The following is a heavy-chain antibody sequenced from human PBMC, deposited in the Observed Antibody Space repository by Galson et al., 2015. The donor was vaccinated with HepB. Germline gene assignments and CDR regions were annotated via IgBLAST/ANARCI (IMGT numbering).Heavy chain of an antibody. J-gene: IGHJ4*02. D-gene: IGHD3-10*01. V-gene: IGHV4-59*12. CDR1: SGSISGYY. Sequence: TLSLTCTVSSGSISGYYWSWIRQPPGKGLEWIGEAYHSGGTNYRPSLKGRVTISVDKSKNQFSLKLTSVTAADTAVYYCARAKEGRGYFDYWGQGTLVTVSS. CDR3: ARAKEGRGYFDY. CDR2: AYHSGGT.